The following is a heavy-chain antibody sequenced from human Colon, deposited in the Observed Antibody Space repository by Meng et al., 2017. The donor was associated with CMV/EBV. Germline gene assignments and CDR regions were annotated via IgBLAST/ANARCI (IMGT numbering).Heavy chain of an antibody. Sequence: ASVKVSCKASGGSLTSYTINWVRQAPGQGLEWMGWIKPNSGDTNYAQKFQGRVTMTRDTSISTAYMEVSSLTSDDTAVYYCARDAIYYNRTGPHGMDVWGQGNTVTVSS. CDR1: GGSLTSYT. J-gene: IGHJ6*02. CDR2: IKPNSGDT. D-gene: IGHD3-22*01. V-gene: IGHV1-2*02. CDR3: ARDAIYYNRTGPHGMDV.